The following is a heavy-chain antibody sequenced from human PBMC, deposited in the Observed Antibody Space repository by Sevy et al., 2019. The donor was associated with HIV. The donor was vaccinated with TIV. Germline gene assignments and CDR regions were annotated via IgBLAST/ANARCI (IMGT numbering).Heavy chain of an antibody. J-gene: IGHJ4*02. Sequence: GGSLRLSCAASGVTFSSYGMHWVRQAPDKGLEWVAVIWYDGTNKYYADSVKGRFNISRDNSKNTLYLQMSSLRAEDTAVYYCARDQLPPVLVTMVRGALSYFFDYWGQGTLVTVSS. CDR1: GVTFSSYG. V-gene: IGHV3-33*01. D-gene: IGHD3-10*01. CDR2: IWYDGTNK. CDR3: ARDQLPPVLVTMVRGALSYFFDY.